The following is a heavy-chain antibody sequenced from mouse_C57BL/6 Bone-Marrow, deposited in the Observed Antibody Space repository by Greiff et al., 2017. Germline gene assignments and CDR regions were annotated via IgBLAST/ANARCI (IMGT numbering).Heavy chain of an antibody. Sequence: QVQLQQPGAELVKPGASVKLSCKASGYTFTSYWMQWVKQRPGQGLEWIGEIDPSDSYTNYNQQFKGKATLTVDTSSSTAYMQLSSLTSEDSAVYYCARPGSIPYAMDYWGQGTSVTVSS. D-gene: IGHD1-1*01. V-gene: IGHV1-50*01. CDR3: ARPGSIPYAMDY. CDR2: IDPSDSYT. J-gene: IGHJ4*01. CDR1: GYTFTSYW.